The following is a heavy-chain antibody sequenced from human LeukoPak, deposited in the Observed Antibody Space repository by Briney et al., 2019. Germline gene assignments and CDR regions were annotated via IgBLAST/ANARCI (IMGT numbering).Heavy chain of an antibody. CDR1: GGSISSSSYY. Sequence: SETLSLTCTVSGGSISSSSYYWGWIRQPPGTGLEWIGSIYYSGSTYYNPSLKSRVTISVDTSKNQFSLKLSSVTAADTAVYYCARCGYSYGLIDYWGQGTLVTVSS. CDR3: ARCGYSYGLIDY. V-gene: IGHV4-39*01. CDR2: IYYSGST. D-gene: IGHD5-18*01. J-gene: IGHJ4*02.